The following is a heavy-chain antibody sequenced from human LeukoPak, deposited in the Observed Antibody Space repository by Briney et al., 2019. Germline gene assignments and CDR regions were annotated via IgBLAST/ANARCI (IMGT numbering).Heavy chain of an antibody. Sequence: SVKVSCKASGGTFSSYAISWVRQAPGQGLEWMGGIIPIFGTANYAQKFQGRVTMTRDTSTSTVYMELSSLRSEDTAVYYCARDGVLRYFDWLPARYYYYYMDVWGKGTTVTISS. CDR3: ARDGVLRYFDWLPARYYYYYMDV. J-gene: IGHJ6*03. CDR1: GGTFSSYA. V-gene: IGHV1-69*05. D-gene: IGHD3-9*01. CDR2: IIPIFGTA.